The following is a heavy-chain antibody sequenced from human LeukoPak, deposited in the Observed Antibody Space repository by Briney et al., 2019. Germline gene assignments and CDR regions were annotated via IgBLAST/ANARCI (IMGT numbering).Heavy chain of an antibody. CDR1: GGSISSYY. CDR3: ARPYYDFWSGTGHFDY. CDR2: IYYSGST. V-gene: IGHV4-59*08. D-gene: IGHD3-3*01. Sequence: SETLSLTCTVSGGSISSYYWSWIRQPPGKGLEWIGYIYYSGSTNYNPSLKSRVTISVDTSKNQFSLKLSSVTAADTAVYYCARPYYDFWSGTGHFDYWGQGTLVTVSS. J-gene: IGHJ4*02.